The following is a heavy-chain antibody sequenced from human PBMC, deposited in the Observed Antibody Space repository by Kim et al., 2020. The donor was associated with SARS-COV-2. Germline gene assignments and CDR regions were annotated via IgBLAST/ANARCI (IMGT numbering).Heavy chain of an antibody. CDR2: VPYRGST. V-gene: IGHV4-39*01. Sequence: SETLSLTCTVSGGSVSNSSFYWAWIRQPPGKGLEWIGSVPYRGSTYYNPSLKSRVTVSVDASRNQLSLRLSSVTAADTAVYFCARRLHYSGSGNYYSNW. D-gene: IGHD3-10*01. CDR3: ARRLHYSGSGNYYSNW. CDR1: GGSVSNSSFY. J-gene: IGHJ5*01.